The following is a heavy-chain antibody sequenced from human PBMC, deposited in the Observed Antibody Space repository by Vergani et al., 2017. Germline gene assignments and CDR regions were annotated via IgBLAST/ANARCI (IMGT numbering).Heavy chain of an antibody. CDR3: ATKSCGTPGCQIGYFRE. J-gene: IGHJ1*01. CDR2: ISYDGTQK. Sequence: VQLVESGGGLVQPGGSLRLSCVVSGFTSSYYGMHWVRQAPGKGLEWVAVISYDGTQKYYADSVKGRITISRDNSKSTLYLQMNSLRTEDTAVYYCATKSCGTPGCQIGYFREWGQGTLVTVSS. D-gene: IGHD1-1*01. CDR1: GFTSSYYG. V-gene: IGHV3-30*03.